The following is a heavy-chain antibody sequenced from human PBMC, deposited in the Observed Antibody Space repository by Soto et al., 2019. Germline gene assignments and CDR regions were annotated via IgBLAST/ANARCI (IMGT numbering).Heavy chain of an antibody. CDR1: GYTFTTHG. Sequence: QVQLVQSGAEVKKPGASVKVSSKASGYTFTTHGISWVRQVPGQGLEWMGWVRGDNGHTNYAQSLQGRVTMTTDTSTNTAYMELRSLRSDDTAVYYWARDLGYCRSGTCYREWFDPWGQGTLVTVSS. D-gene: IGHD2-15*01. CDR2: VRGDNGHT. J-gene: IGHJ5*02. CDR3: ARDLGYCRSGTCYREWFDP. V-gene: IGHV1-18*01.